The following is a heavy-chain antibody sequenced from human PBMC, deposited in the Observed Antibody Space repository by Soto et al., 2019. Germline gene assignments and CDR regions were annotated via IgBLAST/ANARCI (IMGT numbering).Heavy chain of an antibody. Sequence: PGGSLRLSCAASGFTFSSYWMSWVRQAPGKGLEWVANIKQDGSEKYYVDSVKGRFTISRDNAKNSLYLQMNSLRAEDTAVYYCARHCYYDSSGAVYYYYGMDVWGHGTTVTVSS. CDR3: ARHCYYDSSGAVYYYYGMDV. CDR1: GFTFSSYW. D-gene: IGHD3-22*01. J-gene: IGHJ6*02. CDR2: IKQDGSEK. V-gene: IGHV3-7*01.